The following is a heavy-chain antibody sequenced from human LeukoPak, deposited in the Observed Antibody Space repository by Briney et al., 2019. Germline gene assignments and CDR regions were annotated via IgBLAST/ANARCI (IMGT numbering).Heavy chain of an antibody. D-gene: IGHD3-3*01. Sequence: GGSLRLSCAASGFTFSSYSMNWVRQAPGKGLEWVSSISSSSSYIYYADSVKGRFPISRDNAKNLLYLQMNSLRAEDTAVYYCEGNRITISGVVMDYFDYWGQGTLVTVSS. CDR1: GFTFSSYS. V-gene: IGHV3-21*04. CDR3: EGNRITISGVVMDYFDY. J-gene: IGHJ4*02. CDR2: ISSSSSYI.